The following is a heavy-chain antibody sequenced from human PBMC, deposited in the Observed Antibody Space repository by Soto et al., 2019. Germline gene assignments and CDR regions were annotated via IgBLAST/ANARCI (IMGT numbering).Heavy chain of an antibody. CDR3: ARDYMVRGVMRWFDP. CDR2: TYHSGST. Sequence: QVQLQESGPGLVKPSGTLSLTCAVSGGSISSSNWWSWVRQPPGKGLEWIGETYHSGSTNYNPSLKSRVTISVDKSKNQFSLKLSSVTAADAAVYYCARDYMVRGVMRWFDPWGQGTLVTVSS. J-gene: IGHJ5*02. V-gene: IGHV4-4*02. D-gene: IGHD3-10*01. CDR1: GGSISSSNW.